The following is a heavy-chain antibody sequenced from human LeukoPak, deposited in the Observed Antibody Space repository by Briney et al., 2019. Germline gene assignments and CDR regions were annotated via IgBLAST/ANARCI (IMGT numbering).Heavy chain of an antibody. CDR3: ARESETSGWYDY. CDR2: ISGDGGST. V-gene: IGHV3-43*02. Sequence: GGSLRLSCAAPGFIFSIHWVRHAPGTGLEGVSLISGDGGSTFYADSVRGRFTISRDNTRKSLSLQMSSLRSEDTALYYCARESETSGWYDYWGQGTLVTVSS. D-gene: IGHD6-19*01. CDR1: GFIFS. J-gene: IGHJ4*02.